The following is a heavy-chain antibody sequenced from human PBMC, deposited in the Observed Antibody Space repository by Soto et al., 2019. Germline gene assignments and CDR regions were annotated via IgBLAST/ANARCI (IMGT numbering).Heavy chain of an antibody. CDR3: ARDAAAGPYYYYGMDV. CDR1: GFTVSSNY. Sequence: EVQLVESGGGLIQPGGSLRLSCAASGFTVSSNYMSWVRQAPGKGLEWVSVIYSGGSTYYADSVKGRFTISRDNSKNTLYLQMNSLRAEDTAVYYCARDAAAGPYYYYGMDVWGQGATVTVSS. V-gene: IGHV3-53*01. D-gene: IGHD6-13*01. CDR2: IYSGGST. J-gene: IGHJ6*02.